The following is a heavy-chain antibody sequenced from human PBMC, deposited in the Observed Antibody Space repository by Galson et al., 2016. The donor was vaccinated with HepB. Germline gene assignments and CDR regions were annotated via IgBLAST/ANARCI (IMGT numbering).Heavy chain of an antibody. CDR2: ISPDGSDS. Sequence: QSGAEVKKPGESLQISCEGSGSSTSNYWIGWVRQVPGKGLEWLALISPDGSDSRYNPSFQGQVTISTDRSISTAYLQWSSLKSSDTAMYYCARRVAVTGGVLDYWGPGTLVTVSS. V-gene: IGHV5-51*01. CDR1: GSSTSNYW. D-gene: IGHD2-8*02. J-gene: IGHJ4*02. CDR3: ARRVAVTGGVLDY.